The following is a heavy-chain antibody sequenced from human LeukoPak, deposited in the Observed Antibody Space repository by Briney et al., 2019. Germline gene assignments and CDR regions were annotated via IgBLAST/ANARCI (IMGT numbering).Heavy chain of an antibody. J-gene: IGHJ4*02. CDR1: GGSFSGYY. CDR3: ARGTRYGLLT. CDR2: INHSGST. Sequence: SETLSLTCAVYGGSFSGYYWSWIRQPPGKGLEWIGEINHSGSTNYNPSLKSRVTISVDTSENQFSLKLSSVTAADTAVYYCARGTRYGLLTWGQGTLVTVSS. D-gene: IGHD4/OR15-4a*01. V-gene: IGHV4-34*01.